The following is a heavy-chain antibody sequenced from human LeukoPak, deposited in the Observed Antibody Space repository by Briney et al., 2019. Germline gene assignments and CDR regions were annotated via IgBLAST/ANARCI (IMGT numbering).Heavy chain of an antibody. D-gene: IGHD3-22*01. V-gene: IGHV1-2*02. Sequence: ASVKVSCKASGYTFTGYYIHWVRQAPGQGLERMGWINPNSGVTIYAQNFQGRVTMTRDTSISTAYMELSRLRSDDTAVYYCARKDSYYDSSAYDYWGQGTLVTVSS. CDR1: GYTFTGYY. CDR3: ARKDSYYDSSAYDY. J-gene: IGHJ4*02. CDR2: INPNSGVT.